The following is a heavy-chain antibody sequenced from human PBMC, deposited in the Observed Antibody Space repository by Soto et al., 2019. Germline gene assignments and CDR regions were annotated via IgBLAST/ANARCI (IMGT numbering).Heavy chain of an antibody. D-gene: IGHD1-26*01. Sequence: LSLTCAASGFTFSSYAMSWVRQAPGKGLEWVSAISGSGGSTYYADSVKGRFTISRDNSKNTLYLQMNSLRAEDTAVYYCAKGAYSGSFQDAFDIWGQGTMVTVSS. CDR2: ISGSGGST. CDR1: GFTFSSYA. CDR3: AKGAYSGSFQDAFDI. J-gene: IGHJ3*02. V-gene: IGHV3-23*01.